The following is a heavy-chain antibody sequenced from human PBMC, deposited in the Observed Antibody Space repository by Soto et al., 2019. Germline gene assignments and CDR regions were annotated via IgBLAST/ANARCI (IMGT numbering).Heavy chain of an antibody. D-gene: IGHD3-3*02. CDR3: ARTPTRSDFHVVLHFFDL. V-gene: IGHV4-34*01. CDR1: GGSFSGYY. CDR2: INHSGST. J-gene: IGHJ4*02. Sequence: SETLSLTCAVYGGSFSGYYWSWIRQPPGTGLEWIGEINHSGSTNYNPSLKSRVTISVDTSRNQFSLKLASVTAADTAMYYCARTPTRSDFHVVLHFFDLWGQGTQVTVSS.